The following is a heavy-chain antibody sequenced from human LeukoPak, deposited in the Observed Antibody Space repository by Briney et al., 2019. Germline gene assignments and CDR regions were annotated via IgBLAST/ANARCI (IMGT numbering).Heavy chain of an antibody. V-gene: IGHV1-18*01. CDR1: GYTFTSYG. CDR3: ARGPHHFDGTYLYFFDY. Sequence: ASVKVSCKASGYTFTSYGISWVRQAPGQGLEWMGWISAYNGNTNYAQKLQGRVTMTTDTSTSTAYMELRSLRSDDTAVYYCARGPHHFDGTYLYFFDYWGQGALVTVSS. D-gene: IGHD1-7*01. J-gene: IGHJ4*02. CDR2: ISAYNGNT.